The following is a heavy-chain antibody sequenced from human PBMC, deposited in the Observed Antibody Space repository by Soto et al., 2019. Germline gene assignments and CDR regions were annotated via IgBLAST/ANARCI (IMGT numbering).Heavy chain of an antibody. V-gene: IGHV4-31*03. D-gene: IGHD3-3*01. CDR2: IYYSGST. J-gene: IGHJ3*02. CDR3: ARLPYCDFWDPPHAFDI. Sequence: SETLSLTCTFSGCSISSGCYYLSWIRQHPGKGLEWIGYIYYSGSTYYNPSLKSRVTISVDTSKNQFSLKLSSVTAADTAVYYCARLPYCDFWDPPHAFDIWGQGTMVTVSS. CDR1: GCSISSGCYY.